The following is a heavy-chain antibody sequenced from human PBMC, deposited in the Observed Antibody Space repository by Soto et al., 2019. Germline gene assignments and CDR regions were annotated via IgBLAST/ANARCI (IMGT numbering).Heavy chain of an antibody. CDR3: AHSLIGYYYDSSGSNWFDP. V-gene: IGHV2-5*02. D-gene: IGHD3-22*01. Sequence: SGPKLGNHKQTLTLACTFSGFSLSTSGVGVGWIRQPPGKALEWLALIYWDDDKRYSPSLKSRLTITKDTSKNQVVLTMTNMDPVDTATYYCAHSLIGYYYDSSGSNWFDPWGQGTLVTVSS. J-gene: IGHJ5*02. CDR2: IYWDDDK. CDR1: GFSLSTSGVG.